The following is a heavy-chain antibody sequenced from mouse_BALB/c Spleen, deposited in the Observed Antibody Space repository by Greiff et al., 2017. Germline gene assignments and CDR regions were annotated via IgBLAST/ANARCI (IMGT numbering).Heavy chain of an antibody. CDR2: ISSGGST. V-gene: IGHV5-6-5*01. CDR1: GFTFSSYA. Sequence: DVLLVESGGGLVKPGGSLKLSCAASGFTFSSYAMSWVRQTPEKRLEWVASISSGGSTYYPDSVKGRFTISRDNARNILYLQMSSLRSEDTAMYYCASETTVVAPYWYFDVWGAGTTVTVSS. J-gene: IGHJ1*01. CDR3: ASETTVVAPYWYFDV. D-gene: IGHD1-1*01.